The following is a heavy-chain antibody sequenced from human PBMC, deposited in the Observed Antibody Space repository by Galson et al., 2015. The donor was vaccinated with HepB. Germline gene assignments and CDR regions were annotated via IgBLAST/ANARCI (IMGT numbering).Heavy chain of an antibody. Sequence: SLRLSCAASGFTFSTYWMNWVRQAPGRGLVWVSRISPDGSSTSYADSVKGRFTMSRDNAKSTLYLQMNSLRAEDTAVYYCALLGGITPEPDAMDVWGQGTTVTVSS. J-gene: IGHJ6*02. CDR3: ALLGGITPEPDAMDV. D-gene: IGHD3-3*01. CDR2: ISPDGSST. V-gene: IGHV3-74*01. CDR1: GFTFSTYW.